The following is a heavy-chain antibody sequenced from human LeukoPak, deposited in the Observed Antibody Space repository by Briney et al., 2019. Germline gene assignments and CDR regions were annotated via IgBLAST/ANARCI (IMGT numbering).Heavy chain of an antibody. D-gene: IGHD6-6*01. Sequence: PGGSLRLSCTASGFTLRNYWMHWVRQAPGKRLEWVSRISGDGSVTNYADSVKGRFTISRDNAKNILYLQINSLRTEDTAVYYCARYSSSSGGAAYYLDYWGHGTLVTVSS. J-gene: IGHJ4*01. CDR3: ARYSSSSGGAAYYLDY. CDR1: GFTLRNYW. CDR2: ISGDGSVT. V-gene: IGHV3-74*01.